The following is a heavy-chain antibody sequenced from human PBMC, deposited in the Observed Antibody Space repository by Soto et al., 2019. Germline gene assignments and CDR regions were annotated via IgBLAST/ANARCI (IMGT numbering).Heavy chain of an antibody. CDR3: ARLVRRSHYYYYYGMDV. Sequence: SETLSLTCAVYGGSFSGYYWSWIRQPPGKGLEWIGEINHSGSTNYNPSLKSRVTISVDTSKNQFSLKLSSVTAADTAVYYCARLVRRSHYYYYYGMDVWGQGTTVTVSS. D-gene: IGHD3-10*01. V-gene: IGHV4-34*01. CDR1: GGSFSGYY. J-gene: IGHJ6*02. CDR2: INHSGST.